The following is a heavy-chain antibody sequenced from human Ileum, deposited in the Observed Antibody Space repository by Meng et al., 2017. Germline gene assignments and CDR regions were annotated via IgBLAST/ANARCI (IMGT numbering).Heavy chain of an antibody. V-gene: IGHV4-30-4*01. J-gene: IGHJ4*02. D-gene: IGHD5-18*01. CDR1: GDSLTSVNTQ. CDR2: IYYDGNT. Sequence: QVQLQESGPGLVKPSQTLSLTCTVSGDSLTSVNTQWSWIRQSPGKGPEYIGYIYYDGNTYYNPSLKSRLIISIDTSRNEFSLRLNSATAADTAVYYCAREFYVDTAMVIDSWGQGTLVTVSS. CDR3: AREFYVDTAMVIDS.